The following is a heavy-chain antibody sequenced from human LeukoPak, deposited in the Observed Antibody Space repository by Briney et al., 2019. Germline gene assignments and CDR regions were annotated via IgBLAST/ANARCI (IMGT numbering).Heavy chain of an antibody. V-gene: IGHV1-24*01. CDR1: GYTLTELS. J-gene: IGHJ4*02. CDR3: ARAGSVWFGELGSIDY. Sequence: ASVKVSYKVSGYTLTELSMHWVRQAPGKGLEWMGGFDPEDGETIYAQKFQGRVTMTEDTSTDTAYMELSSLRSEDTAVYYCARAGSVWFGELGSIDYWGQGTLVTVSS. CDR2: FDPEDGET. D-gene: IGHD3-10*01.